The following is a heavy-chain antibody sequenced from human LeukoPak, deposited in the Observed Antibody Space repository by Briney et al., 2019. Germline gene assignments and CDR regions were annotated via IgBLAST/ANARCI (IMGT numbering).Heavy chain of an antibody. CDR1: GLTFSSYE. D-gene: IGHD5-18*01. CDR3: ARAGFDTAMGPGGWFDP. CDR2: ISSSGSTI. J-gene: IGHJ5*02. Sequence: PGGSLRLSCAASGLTFSSYEMNWVRQAPGKGLEWVSYISSSGSTIYYADSVKGRFTISRDNAKNSLYLQMNSLRAEDTAVYYCARAGFDTAMGPGGWFDPWGQGTLVTVSS. V-gene: IGHV3-48*03.